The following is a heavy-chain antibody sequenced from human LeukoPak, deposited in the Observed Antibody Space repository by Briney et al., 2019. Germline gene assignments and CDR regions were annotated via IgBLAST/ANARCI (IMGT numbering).Heavy chain of an antibody. J-gene: IGHJ4*02. CDR1: GGSISSYY. V-gene: IGHV4-59*01. CDR2: IYYSGST. CDR3: ARNGDYVTGRKYYFDY. D-gene: IGHD4-17*01. Sequence: SSETLSLTCTVSGGSISSYYWSWIRQPPGKGLEWIGYIYYSGSTNYNPSLKSRVTISVDTSKNQFSLKPSSVTAADTAVYYCARNGDYVTGRKYYFDYWGQGTLVTVSS.